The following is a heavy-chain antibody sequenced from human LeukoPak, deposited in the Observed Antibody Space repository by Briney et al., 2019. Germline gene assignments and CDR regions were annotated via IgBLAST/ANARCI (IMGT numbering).Heavy chain of an antibody. CDR2: IYYSGST. Sequence: VKPSETLSLTCTVSGGSISSYYWSWIRQPPGKGLEWIGYIYYSGSTNYNPSLKSRVTISVDPSKNQFSLKLSSVTAADTAVYYCASGGHLATYFDYWGQGTLVTVSS. D-gene: IGHD3-10*01. CDR3: ASGGHLATYFDY. CDR1: GGSISSYY. J-gene: IGHJ4*02. V-gene: IGHV4-59*12.